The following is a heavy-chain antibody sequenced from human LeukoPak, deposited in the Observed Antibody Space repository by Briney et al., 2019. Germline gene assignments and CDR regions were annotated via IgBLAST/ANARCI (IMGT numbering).Heavy chain of an antibody. CDR1: GFLFSTYD. Sequence: GRSLRLSCAASGFLFSTYDMHWVRQAPGKGLEWVAIIWYDGTNIKCVDSVKGRFTISRDNSKNTLYLQMNSLRAEDTAVYYCVRDGGELEADGFDIWGKGTMVTVSS. CDR3: VRDGGELEADGFDI. J-gene: IGHJ3*02. V-gene: IGHV3-33*01. D-gene: IGHD2-21*01. CDR2: IWYDGTNI.